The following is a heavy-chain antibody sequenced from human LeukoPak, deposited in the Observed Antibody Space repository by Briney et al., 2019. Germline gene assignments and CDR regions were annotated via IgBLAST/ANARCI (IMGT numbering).Heavy chain of an antibody. CDR3: ARVSRVYDSSGYFGY. V-gene: IGHV3-74*01. Sequence: GRSLRLSCAASGFTFSSYGMHWVRQAPGKGLVWVSRINTDGSSTTYADSVKGRFTISRDNAKNTLYLQMNSLRAEDTAVYYCARVSRVYDSSGYFGYWGQGTLVTVSS. D-gene: IGHD3-22*01. CDR2: INTDGSST. J-gene: IGHJ4*02. CDR1: GFTFSSYG.